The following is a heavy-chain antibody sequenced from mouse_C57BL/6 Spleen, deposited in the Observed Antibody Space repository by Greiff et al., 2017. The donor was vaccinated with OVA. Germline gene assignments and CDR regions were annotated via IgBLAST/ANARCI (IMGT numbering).Heavy chain of an antibody. J-gene: IGHJ1*03. D-gene: IGHD1-1*01. CDR3: AREDYGSSYDWYFDV. CDR1: GFNIKDYY. V-gene: IGHV14-2*01. Sequence: EVKLMESGAELVKPGASVKLSCTASGFNIKDYYMHWVKQRTEQGLEWIGRIDPEDGETNYAPKFQGKATITADTSSNTAYLQLSSLTSEDTAVYYCAREDYGSSYDWYFDVWGTGTTVTVSS. CDR2: IDPEDGET.